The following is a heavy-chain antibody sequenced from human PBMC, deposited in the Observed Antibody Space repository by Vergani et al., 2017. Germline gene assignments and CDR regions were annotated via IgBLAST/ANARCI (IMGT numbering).Heavy chain of an antibody. D-gene: IGHD5-12*01. CDR3: AKANPRNIGYYYLYYYHAMDV. CDR2: ISGSGGST. Sequence: EVQLLESGGDLVQPGGSLRLSCAASGFTFNHYAMNWVRQAPGKGLEWVSGISGSGGSTYYAGSVKGRFTISRDSSKNTLYLQMNSLSAGDTAVYYCAKANPRNIGYYYLYYYHAMDVWGQGTTVTVSS. V-gene: IGHV3-23*01. CDR1: GFTFNHYA. J-gene: IGHJ6*02.